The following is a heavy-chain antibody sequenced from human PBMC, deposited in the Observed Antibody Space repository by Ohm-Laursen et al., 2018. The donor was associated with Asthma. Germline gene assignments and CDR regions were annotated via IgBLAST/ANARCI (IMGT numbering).Heavy chain of an antibody. V-gene: IGHV3-23*01. CDR2: ISGSGGST. Sequence: GSLRLSCAASGFTFSSYAMSWVRQAPGKGLEWVSAISGSGGSTYYADSVKGRFTISRDNSKNTLYLQMNSQRAEDTAVYYCAKDWPSPSGPLGLEYYYYGMDVWGQGTTVTVSS. D-gene: IGHD3-3*01. CDR3: AKDWPSPSGPLGLEYYYYGMDV. CDR1: GFTFSSYA. J-gene: IGHJ6*02.